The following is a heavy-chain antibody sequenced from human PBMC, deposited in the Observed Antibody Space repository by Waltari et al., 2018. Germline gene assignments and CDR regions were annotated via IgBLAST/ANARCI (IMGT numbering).Heavy chain of an antibody. CDR2: IYYSGST. CDR1: GGSIRSYY. D-gene: IGHD3-22*01. Sequence: QVQLPESGPGLVKPSETLSLTCPVPGGSIRSYYWTCIRPPPGKGLEWIGYIYYSGSTNYNPSLKSRVTISVDTSKNQFSLKLSSVTAADTAVYYCARVGYYDSSGYYDYWGQGTLVTVSS. V-gene: IGHV4-59*01. CDR3: ARVGYYDSSGYYDY. J-gene: IGHJ4*02.